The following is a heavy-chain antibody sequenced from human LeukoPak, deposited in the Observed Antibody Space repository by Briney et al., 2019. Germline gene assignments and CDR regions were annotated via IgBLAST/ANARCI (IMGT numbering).Heavy chain of an antibody. CDR3: ARMGVGATYTFDS. V-gene: IGHV2-70*04. D-gene: IGHD1-26*01. CDR2: IDWDDDK. J-gene: IGHJ4*01. CDR1: GFSLSTSGMR. Sequence: SGPTLVNPTQTLTLTCTFSGFSLSTSGMRVSWIRQPPGKALEWHARIDWDDDKVYITSLKTRLTISKATSKNHMILTMTNIDPVATATYSCARMGVGATYTFDSWGHRTLVTVSS.